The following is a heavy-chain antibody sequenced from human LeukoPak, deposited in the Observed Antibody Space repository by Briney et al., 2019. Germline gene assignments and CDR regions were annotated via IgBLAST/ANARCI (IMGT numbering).Heavy chain of an antibody. D-gene: IGHD2-15*01. CDR2: IGRSGNTK. J-gene: IGHJ6*03. Sequence: GGSLRRSCAASGVTFSDYNKRWIRQAPGKGLEGVSSIGRSGNTKYYADSVKGRFTISRDNAKNSLFLQMNSLRAGDTAVYYCARVLRYCSGGNCYSGGLGYMDVWGKGTTVTISS. V-gene: IGHV3-11*01. CDR3: ARVLRYCSGGNCYSGGLGYMDV. CDR1: GVTFSDYN.